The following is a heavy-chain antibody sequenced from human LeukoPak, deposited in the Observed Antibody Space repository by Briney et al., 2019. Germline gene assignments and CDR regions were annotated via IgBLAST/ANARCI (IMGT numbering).Heavy chain of an antibody. CDR1: GGTFSIYA. D-gene: IGHD1-26*01. V-gene: IGHV1-69*05. CDR2: IIPIFGTS. J-gene: IGHJ3*02. CDR3: ASGGSHGDDAFDI. Sequence: GASVKVSCTASGGTFSIYAISWVRQAPGQGLEWLGGIIPIFGTSNYAQKFQGRVTITTDESTSTAYMELSSLRSEDTAVYYCASGGSHGDDAFDIWGQGTMVTVSS.